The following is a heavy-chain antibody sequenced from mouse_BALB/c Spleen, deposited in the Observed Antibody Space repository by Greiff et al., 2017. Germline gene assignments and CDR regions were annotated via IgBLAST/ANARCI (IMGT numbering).Heavy chain of an antibody. CDR2: ISYSGST. V-gene: IGHV3-2*02. Sequence: VQLQQSGPGLVKPSQSLSLTCTVTGYSITSDYAWYWIRQFPGNKLEWMGYISYSGSTSYNPSLKSRISITRDTSKNQFFLQLNSVTTEDTATYYCARGYFDVWGAGTTVTVSS. CDR1: GYSITSDYA. CDR3: ARGYFDV. J-gene: IGHJ1*01.